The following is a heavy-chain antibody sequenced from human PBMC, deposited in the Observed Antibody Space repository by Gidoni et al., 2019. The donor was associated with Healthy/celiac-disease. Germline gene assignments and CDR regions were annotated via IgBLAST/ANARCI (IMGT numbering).Heavy chain of an antibody. CDR1: GGSISSYY. V-gene: IGHV4-59*01. Sequence: QVQLQASGPGLEKPSETLSLTCTVPGGSISSYYWSWIRQPPGKGLEWIGYIYYSGSTNYNPSLKSRVTISVDTSKNQFSLKLSSVTAADTAVYYCARHDYDDGDFDYWGQGTLVTVSS. CDR3: ARHDYDDGDFDY. CDR2: IYYSGST. J-gene: IGHJ4*02. D-gene: IGHD4-17*01.